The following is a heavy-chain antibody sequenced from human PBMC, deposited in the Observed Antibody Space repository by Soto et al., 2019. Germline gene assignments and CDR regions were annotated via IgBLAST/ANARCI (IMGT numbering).Heavy chain of an antibody. CDR3: ARGSCLGGPGGRHTKIDDVFDI. V-gene: IGHV4-39*01. CDR2: IYYSGST. J-gene: IGHJ3*02. Sequence: SETLSLTCTGSGGSISSSSYYWGWIRQPPGKGLEWIGSIYYSGSTYYNPSLKSRVTISVDTSKNQFSLKLSSVTAADTAVYNCARGSCLGGPGGRHTKIDDVFDIGAKGKLVT. D-gene: IGHD3-16*01. CDR1: GGSISSSSYY.